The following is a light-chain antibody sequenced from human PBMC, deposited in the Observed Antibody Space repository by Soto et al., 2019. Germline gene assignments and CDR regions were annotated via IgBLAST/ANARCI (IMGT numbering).Light chain of an antibody. Sequence: DIVMAQYPDSLAVSLGERATINCKSSQSVLSSSDNKNYLSWYQQRPGQPPKLLFYWASTRESGVPDRFSGSGSGTHFTLTITSLQAEDVAVYYCQQYYSSPPTFGQGTKVDIK. CDR3: QQYYSSPPT. CDR2: WAS. CDR1: QSVLSSSDNKNY. V-gene: IGKV4-1*01. J-gene: IGKJ1*01.